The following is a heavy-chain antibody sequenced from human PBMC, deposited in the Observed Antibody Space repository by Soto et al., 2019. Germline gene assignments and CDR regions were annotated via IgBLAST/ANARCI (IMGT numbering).Heavy chain of an antibody. J-gene: IGHJ6*01. CDR2: ISYDGSNK. V-gene: IGHV3-30*18. CDR3: AKAYYDFWSGYYSQTTLPYGYSGMDV. Sequence: QVQLVESGGGVVQPGRSLRLSCAASGFTFSSYGMHWVRQAPGKGLEWVAVISYDGSNKYYADSVKGRFTISRDNSKNTLYLQMNSLRAEDTAVYYCAKAYYDFWSGYYSQTTLPYGYSGMDVWGQGTTVTVSS. D-gene: IGHD3-3*01. CDR1: GFTFSSYG.